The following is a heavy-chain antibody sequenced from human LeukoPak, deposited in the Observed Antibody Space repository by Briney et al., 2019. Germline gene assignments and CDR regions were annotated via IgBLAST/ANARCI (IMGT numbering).Heavy chain of an antibody. CDR2: ISGSGGSI. J-gene: IGHJ4*02. D-gene: IGHD3-10*01. CDR1: GFTFSTYA. Sequence: GGSLRLSCAASGFTFSTYAMSWVRQAPGMGLEWVSAISGSGGSIYHADSVKGRFTISRDNSKNTLYLQMNSLRAEDTAVYYCAARRITMVRGVIRPGGSNDYWGQGTLVTVSS. CDR3: AARRITMVRGVIRPGGSNDY. V-gene: IGHV3-23*01.